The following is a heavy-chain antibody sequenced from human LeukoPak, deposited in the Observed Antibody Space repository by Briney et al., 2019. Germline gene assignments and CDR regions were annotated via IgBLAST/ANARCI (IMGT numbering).Heavy chain of an antibody. Sequence: PGGSLRLSCAASGFTFSSYAMSWVRQAPGKGLEWVGRIKSKTDGGTTDYAAPVKGRFTISRDDSKNTLYLQMNSLKTEDTAVYYCTTAQPLSSGWYKVDYWGQGTLVTVSS. CDR1: GFTFSSYA. J-gene: IGHJ4*02. V-gene: IGHV3-15*01. D-gene: IGHD6-19*01. CDR2: IKSKTDGGTT. CDR3: TTAQPLSSGWYKVDY.